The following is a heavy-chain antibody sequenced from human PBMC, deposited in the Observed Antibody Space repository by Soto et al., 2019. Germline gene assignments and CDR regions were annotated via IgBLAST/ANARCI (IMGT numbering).Heavy chain of an antibody. J-gene: IGHJ4*02. Sequence: ASVKVSCKASGYTFTGYYMHWVRQAPGQGLEWMGWINPNSGGTNYAQKFQGWVTMTRDTSISTAYMELSRLRSDDTAVYYCARAVRRYSSGYEAGYWGQGTLVIVSS. V-gene: IGHV1-2*04. CDR2: INPNSGGT. CDR1: GYTFTGYY. D-gene: IGHD5-18*01. CDR3: ARAVRRYSSGYEAGY.